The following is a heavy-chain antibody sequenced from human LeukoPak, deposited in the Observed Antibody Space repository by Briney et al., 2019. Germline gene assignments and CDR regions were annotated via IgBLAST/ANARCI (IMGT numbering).Heavy chain of an antibody. Sequence: GGSLRLSCAASGFTFSSYAMSWVRQAPGKGLEWVSAISGSGGSTYYADSVKGRFTISRDNSKNTLYLQMNSLRAEDTAVYYCAREGGVDTAMVSGFDYWGQGTLVTVSS. CDR3: AREGGVDTAMVSGFDY. J-gene: IGHJ4*02. CDR1: GFTFSSYA. CDR2: ISGSGGST. D-gene: IGHD5-18*01. V-gene: IGHV3-23*01.